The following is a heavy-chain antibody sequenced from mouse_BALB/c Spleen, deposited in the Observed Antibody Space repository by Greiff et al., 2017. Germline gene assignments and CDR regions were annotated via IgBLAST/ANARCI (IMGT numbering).Heavy chain of an antibody. CDR3: ASFPGYFDY. Sequence: EVQLQESGAELVRPGALVKLSCKASGFNIKDYYMHWVKQRPEQGLEWIGWIDPENGNTIYDPKFQGKASITADTSSNTAYLQLSSLTSEDTAVYYCASFPGYFDYWGQGTTLTVSA. V-gene: IGHV14-1*02. D-gene: IGHD1-2*01. CDR2: IDPENGNT. CDR1: GFNIKDYY. J-gene: IGHJ2*01.